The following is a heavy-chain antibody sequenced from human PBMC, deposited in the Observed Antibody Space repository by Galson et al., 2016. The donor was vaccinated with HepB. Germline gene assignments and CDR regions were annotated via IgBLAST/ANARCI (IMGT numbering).Heavy chain of an antibody. J-gene: IGHJ6*02. CDR1: GYTFTSYS. D-gene: IGHD4-17*01. CDR3: ARGYRQDYDTPTYFYYGMDV. V-gene: IGHV7-4-1*02. Sequence: SVKVSCKASGYTFTSYSMNWVRQAPGQGLEWMGWINTNTGNPTLARGFTGRFVFSLDTSINTAYLQISSLKAEDTAVYYCARGYRQDYDTPTYFYYGMDVWGQGTTVTVSS. CDR2: INTNTGNP.